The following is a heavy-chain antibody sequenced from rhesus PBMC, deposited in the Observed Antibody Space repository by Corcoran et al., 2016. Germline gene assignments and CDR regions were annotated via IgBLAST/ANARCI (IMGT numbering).Heavy chain of an antibody. D-gene: IGHD3-3*01. V-gene: IGHV4-93*02. CDR1: GGSISSSNW. CDR2: IYGSGGST. J-gene: IGHJ4*01. Sequence: QVQLQESGPGLMRPSETRSLSCAVSGGSISSSNWWSWIRQSPGKGLEWIGGIYGSGGSTLYNPSLKSRVTISIDTSQNPFSLKLSSVTAADTAVYYCARQGYNFWSGYFGYWGQGVLVTVSS. CDR3: ARQGYNFWSGYFGY.